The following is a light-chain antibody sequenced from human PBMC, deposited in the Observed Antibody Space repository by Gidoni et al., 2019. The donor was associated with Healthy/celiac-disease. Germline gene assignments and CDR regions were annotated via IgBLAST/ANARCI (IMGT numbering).Light chain of an antibody. CDR3: QQRSNWPLYT. Sequence: EIVLTQSPATLSLSPGERATLSCRASQSVSSYLAWYQQKPGQAPRLLIYDASNSATGIPARFNGSGSGTDFTLTISSLEPEDFVVYYCQQRSNWPLYTFGQGTKLEIK. J-gene: IGKJ2*01. V-gene: IGKV3-11*01. CDR1: QSVSSY. CDR2: DAS.